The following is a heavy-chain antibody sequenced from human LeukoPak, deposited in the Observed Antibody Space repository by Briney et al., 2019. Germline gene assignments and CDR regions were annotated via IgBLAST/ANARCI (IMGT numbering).Heavy chain of an antibody. CDR3: ARVAKERVGGVYYFDY. V-gene: IGHV3-13*01. CDR2: IGTAGDT. D-gene: IGHD1-1*01. J-gene: IGHJ4*02. Sequence: GGSLRLSCAASGFTFSDYDMHWVRQATGKGLEWVSAIGTAGDTYYTGSVKGRFTISRENAKNSLYLQMNSLRAGDTAVYYCARVAKERVGGVYYFDYWGQGTLVTISS. CDR1: GFTFSDYD.